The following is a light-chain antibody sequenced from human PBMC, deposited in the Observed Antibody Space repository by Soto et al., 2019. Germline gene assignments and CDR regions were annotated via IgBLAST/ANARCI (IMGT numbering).Light chain of an antibody. V-gene: IGKV3-15*01. CDR1: QSVSSN. Sequence: EIVMTQSPATLSVSPGERATLSCRASQSVSSNLAWYQQKPGQAPRLLIYGASTRATGIPARFSGSGSVTEFTHTNSSLQSEDFAVYYCQKYNNWPPEYTFGQGTKLEIK. J-gene: IGKJ2*01. CDR2: GAS. CDR3: QKYNNWPPEYT.